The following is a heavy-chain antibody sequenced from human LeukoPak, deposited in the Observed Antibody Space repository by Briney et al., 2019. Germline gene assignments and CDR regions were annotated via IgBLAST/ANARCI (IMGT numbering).Heavy chain of an antibody. V-gene: IGHV3-23*01. J-gene: IGHJ4*02. CDR2: ISGGGGSA. D-gene: IGHD2-2*01. CDR1: GFTFSSYP. Sequence: GGSLRLSCAGSGFTFSSYPMSWVRQAPAKGLQWVSAISGGGGSAYYAGSVKGRFTISRDNSKGTLYLQMHSLRAEDTAIYYCAARPPMPPRFAYWGQGTLVTASS. CDR3: AARPPMPPRFAY.